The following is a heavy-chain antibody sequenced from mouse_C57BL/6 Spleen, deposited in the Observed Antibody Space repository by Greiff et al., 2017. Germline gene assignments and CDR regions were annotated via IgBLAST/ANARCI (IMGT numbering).Heavy chain of an antibody. Sequence: QVHVKQSGAELVKPGASVKLSCKASGYTFTSSWMQWVKQRPGQGLEWIGEIDPSDSYTNYNQKFKGKATLTVDTSSSTAYMQLSSLTSEDSAVYYCARIYYDYSAWFAYWGQGTLVTVSA. D-gene: IGHD2-4*01. CDR3: ARIYYDYSAWFAY. CDR2: IDPSDSYT. J-gene: IGHJ3*01. CDR1: GYTFTSSW. V-gene: IGHV1-50*01.